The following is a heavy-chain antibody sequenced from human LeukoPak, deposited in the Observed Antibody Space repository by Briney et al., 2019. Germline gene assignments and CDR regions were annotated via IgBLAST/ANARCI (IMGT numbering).Heavy chain of an antibody. V-gene: IGHV3-30-3*01. CDR3: ARDLITMIVVVTSYLGYGMDV. CDR1: GFTFSSYA. J-gene: IGHJ6*02. CDR2: ISYDGSNK. D-gene: IGHD3-22*01. Sequence: GGSLRLSCAASGFTFSSYAIHWVRQAPGKGLEWVAVISYDGSNKYYADSVKGRFTISRDNAKNSLYLQMNSLRAEDTAVYYCARDLITMIVVVTSYLGYGMDVWGQGTTVTVSS.